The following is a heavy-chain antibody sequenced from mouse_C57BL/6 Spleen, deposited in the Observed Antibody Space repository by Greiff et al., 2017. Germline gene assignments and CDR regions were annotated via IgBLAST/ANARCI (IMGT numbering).Heavy chain of an antibody. Sequence: EVKLQESGGGLVQPGGSMKLSCVASGFTFSNYWMNWVRQSPEKGLEWVAQIRLKSDNYATHYDESVKGRFTISRDDAKSSVYLQMNNLRADDTGIYYCTIMTTVVADWYFDVWGTGTTVTGSS. J-gene: IGHJ1*03. V-gene: IGHV6-3*01. CDR2: IRLKSDNYAT. D-gene: IGHD1-1*01. CDR1: GFTFSNYW. CDR3: TIMTTVVADWYFDV.